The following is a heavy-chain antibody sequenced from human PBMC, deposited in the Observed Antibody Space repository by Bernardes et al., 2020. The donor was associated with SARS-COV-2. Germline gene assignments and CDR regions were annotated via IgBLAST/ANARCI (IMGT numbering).Heavy chain of an antibody. CDR3: ARGDFLYSDFKTTYYYNLDV. J-gene: IGHJ6*03. Sequence: SLRLSCAASGFTFNYYSLHWVRQAPGKGLEWVAYISYDESKKYYADSVKGRFTISRDSAKNTLFLQMNSLRTEDTAVYYCARGDFLYSDFKTTYYYNLDVWGQGTTVTVS. CDR1: GFTFNYYS. D-gene: IGHD4-17*01. CDR2: ISYDESKK. V-gene: IGHV3-30-3*01.